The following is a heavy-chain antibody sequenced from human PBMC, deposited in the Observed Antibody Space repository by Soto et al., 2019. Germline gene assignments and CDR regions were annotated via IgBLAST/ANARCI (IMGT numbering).Heavy chain of an antibody. V-gene: IGHV1-8*01. CDR2: MNPNSGNT. J-gene: IGHJ4*02. CDR1: GYTFTSYD. Sequence: GASVKVSRKASGYTFTSYDINWVRQATGQGLEWMGWMNPNSGNTGYAQKFQGRVTMTRNTSISTAYMELSSLRSEDTAVYYCARAEQMEWLLEIDYWGQGTLVTVSS. D-gene: IGHD3-3*01. CDR3: ARAEQMEWLLEIDY.